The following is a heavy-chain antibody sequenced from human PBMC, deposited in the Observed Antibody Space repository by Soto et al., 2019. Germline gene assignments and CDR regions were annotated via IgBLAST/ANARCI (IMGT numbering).Heavy chain of an antibody. CDR3: ARLTITIFGVVIPDYYYGMHX. CDR2: INPNSGGT. J-gene: IGHJ6*02. CDR1: GYTFTGYY. D-gene: IGHD3-3*01. V-gene: IGHV1-2*02. Sequence: ASVKVSCKASGYTFTGYYMHWVRQAPGQGLEWMGFINPNSGGTNYAQKFQGRVTMTRDTSISTDYMELRRLRSDDTAVYYCARLTITIFGVVIPDYYYGMHXWGQGTSVTVS.